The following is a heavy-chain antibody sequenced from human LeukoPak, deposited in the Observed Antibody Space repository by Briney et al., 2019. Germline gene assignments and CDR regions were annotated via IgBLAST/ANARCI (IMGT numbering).Heavy chain of an antibody. V-gene: IGHV4-34*01. CDR2: INHSGST. CDR3: ARVNSGSFYIDY. CDR1: GGSFSGYY. D-gene: IGHD1-26*01. Sequence: SETLSLTCAVYGGSFSGYYWSWIRQPPGKGLEWIGEINHSGSTNYNPSLKSRVTISVDTSKNQFSLKLSSVTAADTAAYYCARVNSGSFYIDYWGQGTLVTVSS. J-gene: IGHJ4*02.